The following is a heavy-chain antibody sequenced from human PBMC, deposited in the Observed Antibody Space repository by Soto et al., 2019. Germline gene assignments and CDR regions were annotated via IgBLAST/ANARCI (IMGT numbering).Heavy chain of an antibody. CDR3: ARPYGDYEYYFDY. CDR2: ISSSSSYI. Sequence: EVQLVESGGGLVKPGGSLRLSCAASGFTFSSYSMNWVRQAPGKGLEWVSSISSSSSYIYYADSVKGRFTISRDNAKNSLYLQMNSLRAEETAVYYCARPYGDYEYYFDYLGQGTLGTGSS. V-gene: IGHV3-21*01. CDR1: GFTFSSYS. J-gene: IGHJ4*02. D-gene: IGHD4-17*01.